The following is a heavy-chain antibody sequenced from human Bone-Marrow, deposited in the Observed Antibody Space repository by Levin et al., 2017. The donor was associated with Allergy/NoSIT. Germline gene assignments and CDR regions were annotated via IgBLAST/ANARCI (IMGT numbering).Heavy chain of an antibody. V-gene: IGHV3-48*01. CDR3: ARNGAWSFEF. CDR1: GFAFSTYN. J-gene: IGHJ4*02. D-gene: IGHD2-8*01. Sequence: GGSLRLSCAASGFAFSTYNMNWVRQAPGKGLEWVSSISATGITLDYADSVKGRFTVSSDNAKYSLYLQMDSMRADDTAEYYCARNGAWSFEFWGQGALVTVSS. CDR2: ISATGITL.